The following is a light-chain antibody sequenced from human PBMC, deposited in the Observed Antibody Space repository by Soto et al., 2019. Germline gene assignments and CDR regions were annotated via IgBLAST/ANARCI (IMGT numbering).Light chain of an antibody. CDR1: QTISTY. V-gene: IGKV1-39*01. J-gene: IGKJ1*01. CDR3: QQSYSTLRT. Sequence: DIQMTQSPSSLSASVGDRVTITCRTSQTISTYLNWYQQKPGKAPKVLIYAASSLQSGVPSRFSGSGSGTDFTLTISSLQPEEFATYYCQQSYSTLRTFGQGTKVDIQ. CDR2: AAS.